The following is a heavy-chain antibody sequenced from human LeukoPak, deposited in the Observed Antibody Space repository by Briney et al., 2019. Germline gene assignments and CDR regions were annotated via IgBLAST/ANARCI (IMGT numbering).Heavy chain of an antibody. V-gene: IGHV4-38-2*01. CDR3: ARRRGSYYFDY. D-gene: IGHD1-26*01. J-gene: IGHJ4*02. CDR2: IYHSGST. CDR1: GYSISSGYY. Sequence: SETLSLTCAVSGYSISSGYYWGWIRQPPGKGLEWIGSIYHSGSTYYNPSLKSRVTISVDTSKNQFSLNLSSVTAADTAVYSCARRRGSYYFDYWGQGTLVTVSS.